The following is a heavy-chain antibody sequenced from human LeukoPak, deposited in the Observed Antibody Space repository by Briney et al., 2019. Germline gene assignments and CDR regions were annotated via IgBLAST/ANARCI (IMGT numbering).Heavy chain of an antibody. CDR2: INHSGST. CDR3: ARGQGIAAAGPMDV. Sequence: SETLSLTCTVSGGSISGYYWSWIRQPPGKGLEWIGEINHSGSTNYNPSLKSRVTISVDTSKNQFSLKLSSVTAADTAVYYCARGQGIAAAGPMDVWGKGTTVTVSS. J-gene: IGHJ6*03. V-gene: IGHV4-34*01. CDR1: GGSISGYY. D-gene: IGHD6-13*01.